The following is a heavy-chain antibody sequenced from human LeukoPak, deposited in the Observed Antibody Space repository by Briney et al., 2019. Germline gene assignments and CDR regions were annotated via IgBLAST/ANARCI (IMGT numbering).Heavy chain of an antibody. CDR1: GDSITGFY. D-gene: IGHD3-10*01. CDR3: ASNYGSGSLTVDY. J-gene: IGHJ4*02. CDR2: IYYSGST. V-gene: IGHV4-59*06. Sequence: SETLSLTCTVSGDSITGFYWNWIRQPPGKGLEWIGYIYYSGSTYYNPSLKSRVTISVDTSKNQFSLKLSSVTAADTAVYYCASNYGSGSLTVDYWGQGTLVTVSS.